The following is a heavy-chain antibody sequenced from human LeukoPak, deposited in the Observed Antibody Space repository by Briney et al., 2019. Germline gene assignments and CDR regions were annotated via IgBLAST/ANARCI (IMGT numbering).Heavy chain of an antibody. CDR1: GFTFSSYA. J-gene: IGHJ3*02. CDR2: ISYDGSNK. D-gene: IGHD2-15*01. V-gene: IGHV3-30*04. Sequence: GGSLRLSCAASGFTFSSYAMHWVRQAPGKGLEWVAVISYDGSNKYYADSVKGRFTISRDNSKNTLYLQMNSLRAEDTAVYYCARDQGVYCSGGSCTAFDIWGQGTMVTVSS. CDR3: ARDQGVYCSGGSCTAFDI.